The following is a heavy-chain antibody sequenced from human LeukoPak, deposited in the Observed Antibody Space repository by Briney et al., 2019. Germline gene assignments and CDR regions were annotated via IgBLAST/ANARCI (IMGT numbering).Heavy chain of an antibody. V-gene: IGHV4-34*01. Sequence: SETLSLTCAVYGGSFSAYYWNWIRQPPGKGLEWIGEINHSGSTNYNPSLKSRVTISVDTSKNQFSLKLSSVTAADTAVYYCARGPRYDYVWGSYRQPRPFDYWGQGTLVTVSS. CDR3: ARGPRYDYVWGSYRQPRPFDY. D-gene: IGHD3-16*02. J-gene: IGHJ4*02. CDR1: GGSFSAYY. CDR2: INHSGST.